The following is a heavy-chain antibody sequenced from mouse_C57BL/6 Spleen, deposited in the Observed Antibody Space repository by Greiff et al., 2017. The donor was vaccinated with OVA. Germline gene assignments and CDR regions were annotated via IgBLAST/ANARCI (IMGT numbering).Heavy chain of an antibody. D-gene: IGHD1-1*01. CDR3: ASPLYGSSPYAMDY. Sequence: EVKLVESGGGLVQPGGSLKLSCAASGFTFSDYYMYWVRQTPEKRLEWVAYISNGGGSTYSPDTVKGRFTISRDNAKNTLYLQMSRLKSEDTAMYYCASPLYGSSPYAMDYWGQGTSVTVSS. V-gene: IGHV5-12*01. J-gene: IGHJ4*01. CDR1: GFTFSDYY. CDR2: ISNGGGST.